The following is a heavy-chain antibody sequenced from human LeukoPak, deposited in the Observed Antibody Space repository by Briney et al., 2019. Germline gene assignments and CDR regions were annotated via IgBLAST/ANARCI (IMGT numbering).Heavy chain of an antibody. Sequence: SETLSLTCAVYGGSFSGYYWSWIRQPPGKGLEWIGEINHSGSTNYNPSLKSRVTISVDTSKNQFSLKLSSVTAADTAVYYCARGPRLRYYGSGSSSLFDYWGQGTLATVSS. CDR3: ARGPRLRYYGSGSSSLFDY. CDR2: INHSGST. CDR1: GGSFSGYY. J-gene: IGHJ4*02. D-gene: IGHD3-10*01. V-gene: IGHV4-34*01.